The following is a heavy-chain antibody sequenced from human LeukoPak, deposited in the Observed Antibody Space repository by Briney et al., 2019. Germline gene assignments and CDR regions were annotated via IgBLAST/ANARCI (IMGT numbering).Heavy chain of an antibody. CDR1: GFSFSSYA. V-gene: IGHV3-23*01. CDR3: AKSSSWTYHYLDY. Sequence: PGGSLRLSCAASGFSFSSYAMSWGRQAPGKGLEWVSAIRGSGGSTYYADSVKGRFTISRDNSMNTLSLQMNSLRAEDMALYYCAKSSSWTYHYLDYWGQGALVTVSS. CDR2: IRGSGGST. D-gene: IGHD6-13*01. J-gene: IGHJ4*02.